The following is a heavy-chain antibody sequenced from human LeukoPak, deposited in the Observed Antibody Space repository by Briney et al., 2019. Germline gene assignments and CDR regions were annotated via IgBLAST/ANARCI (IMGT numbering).Heavy chain of an antibody. D-gene: IGHD3-22*01. CDR1: GFTFSSYW. J-gene: IGHJ4*02. CDR2: IKQGGSEK. Sequence: GGSLRLSCAASGFTFSSYWMSWVRQAPGKGLEWVANIKQGGSEKYYVDSVKGRFTISRDNAKNSLYLQMNSLRAEDTAVYYCARGRYYDSSGYCDYWGQGTLVTVSS. V-gene: IGHV3-7*01. CDR3: ARGRYYDSSGYCDY.